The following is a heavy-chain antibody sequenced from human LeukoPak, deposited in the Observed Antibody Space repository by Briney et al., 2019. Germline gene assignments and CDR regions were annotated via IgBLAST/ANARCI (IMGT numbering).Heavy chain of an antibody. J-gene: IGHJ4*02. D-gene: IGHD6-19*01. Sequence: GGSLRLSCAASGFTFSSYWMHWVRQTPGKGLVWVSRINSDGSRTTYADSVKGRFTISRDNAKNTLHLQMNSLRAEDTAVYYCARDVQAGPGYWGQGTLVTVSS. CDR3: ARDVQAGPGY. V-gene: IGHV3-74*01. CDR1: GFTFSSYW. CDR2: INSDGSRT.